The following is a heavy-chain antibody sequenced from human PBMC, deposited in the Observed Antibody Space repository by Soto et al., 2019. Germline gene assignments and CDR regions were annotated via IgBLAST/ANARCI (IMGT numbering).Heavy chain of an antibody. D-gene: IGHD6-6*01. CDR2: INYSGST. J-gene: IGHJ4*02. CDR3: ATAFEQLVEFDY. Sequence: AETLSLTCTASGGSFSSYYWSWIRQPPGKGLEWIGYINYSGSTNYNPYLKSRVTISVDTSKNQLSLKLSSVTAADTAEYYCATAFEQLVEFDYWGQGTLVTVSS. V-gene: IGHV4-59*01. CDR1: GGSFSSYY.